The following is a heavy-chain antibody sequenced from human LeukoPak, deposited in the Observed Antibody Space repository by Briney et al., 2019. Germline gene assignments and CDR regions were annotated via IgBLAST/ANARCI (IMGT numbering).Heavy chain of an antibody. D-gene: IGHD3-22*01. J-gene: IGHJ4*02. CDR1: GGSFSGYY. Sequence: SETLSLTCAVYGGSFSGYYWSWIRQPPGKGLEWIGEINHSGSTNCNPSLKSRVTISVDTSKNQFSLKLSSVTAADTAVYYCARGRVVYYYDSSGYSAFDYWGQGTLVTVSS. CDR3: ARGRVVYYYDSSGYSAFDY. V-gene: IGHV4-34*01. CDR2: INHSGST.